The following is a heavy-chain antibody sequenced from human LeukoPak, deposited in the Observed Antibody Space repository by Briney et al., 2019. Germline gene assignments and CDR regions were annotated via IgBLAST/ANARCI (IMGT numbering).Heavy chain of an antibody. J-gene: IGHJ5*02. CDR3: ARDGSGSYYGWSDP. CDR2: INPNSGVT. CDR1: GYTFTGYY. V-gene: IGHV1-2*02. D-gene: IGHD1-26*01. Sequence: GASVKVSCKSSGYTFTGYYIHWVRQAPGQGLEWMDWINPNSGVTKCAQKFQGRVAMTRDTSISTAYMELSRLRSDDTAVYYCARDGSGSYYGWSDPWGQGTLVTVSS.